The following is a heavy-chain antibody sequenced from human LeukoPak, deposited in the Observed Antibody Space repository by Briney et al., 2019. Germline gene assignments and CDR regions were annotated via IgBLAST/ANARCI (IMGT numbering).Heavy chain of an antibody. CDR3: ARARLGGTAMAGYYYYGMDV. V-gene: IGHV1-69*04. D-gene: IGHD5-18*01. CDR2: IVPILGIA. CDR1: GGTFSSYA. J-gene: IGHJ6*02. Sequence: SVKVSYKASGGTFSSYAISWVRQAPGQGLEWMGRIVPILGIANYAQKFQGRVTITADKSTSTAYMELSSLRSEDTAVYYCARARLGGTAMAGYYYYGMDVWGQGTTVTVSS.